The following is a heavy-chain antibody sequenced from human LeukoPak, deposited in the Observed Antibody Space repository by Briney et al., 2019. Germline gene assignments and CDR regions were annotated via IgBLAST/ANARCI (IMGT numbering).Heavy chain of an antibody. CDR1: GGTFSSYA. D-gene: IGHD6-19*01. CDR2: IIPIFGTA. V-gene: IGHV1-69*05. CDR3: ARGPRHSSGYTIDY. J-gene: IGHJ4*02. Sequence: ASVKVSCKASGGTFSSYAISWVRQAPGQGLEWMGGIIPIFGTANYAQKFQGRVTITRDTSASTAYMELSSLRSEDTAVYYCARGPRHSSGYTIDYWGQGTLVTVSS.